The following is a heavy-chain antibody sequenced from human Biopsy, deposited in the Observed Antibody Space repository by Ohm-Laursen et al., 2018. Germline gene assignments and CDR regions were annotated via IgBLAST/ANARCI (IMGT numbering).Heavy chain of an antibody. Sequence: GSLRLSCTASGFTFSDHYMSWIRQAPGKGLEWVSYITSGGSTTDYADSVKGRFTISRDNAKSSLFLQMNSLRAEDTAVYYCARDVEGFYSYAMDVWGQGTMVTVSS. J-gene: IGHJ6*02. D-gene: IGHD5-24*01. CDR2: ITSGGSTT. CDR3: ARDVEGFYSYAMDV. V-gene: IGHV3-11*01. CDR1: GFTFSDHY.